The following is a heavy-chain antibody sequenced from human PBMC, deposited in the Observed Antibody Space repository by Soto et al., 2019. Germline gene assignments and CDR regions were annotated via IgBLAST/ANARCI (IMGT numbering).Heavy chain of an antibody. J-gene: IGHJ6*02. V-gene: IGHV1-69*06. CDR1: GGTFSSYA. CDR2: IVPLFRTT. CDR3: ARGGYSSTWSNLLDRSGLDV. D-gene: IGHD6-13*01. Sequence: QVQLVQSGAEAKKPGSSVKVSCKTSGGTFSSYAISWVRQAPGQGLEWMGGIVPLFRTTNYAQKFQGRGTITADTSKYTVYLELSGLRSGDTAVYYCARGGYSSTWSNLLDRSGLDVWGQGTTVTVSS.